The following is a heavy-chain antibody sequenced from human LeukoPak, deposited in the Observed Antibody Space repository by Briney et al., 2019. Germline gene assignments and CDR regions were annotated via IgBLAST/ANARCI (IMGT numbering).Heavy chain of an antibody. CDR3: ARSQSGVFDV. D-gene: IGHD2-8*01. V-gene: IGHV3-74*01. CDR2: LNGDGTNI. J-gene: IGHJ3*01. CDR1: GFPFSNYW. Sequence: GGSLRLSGVASGFPFSNYWMKWVRKVPGKGLVWVSRLNGDGTNIIYADSVKGRFTISRDNAENTLYLQMNSLRAEDTALYYCARSQSGVFDVWGQGTMVTVSS.